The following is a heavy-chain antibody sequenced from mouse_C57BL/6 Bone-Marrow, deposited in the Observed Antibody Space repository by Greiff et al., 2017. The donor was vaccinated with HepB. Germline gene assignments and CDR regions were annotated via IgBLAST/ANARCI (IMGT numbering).Heavy chain of an antibody. J-gene: IGHJ2*01. Sequence: EVQGVESGGGLVKPGGSLKLSCAASGFTFSDYGMHWVRQAPEKGLEWVAYISSGSSTIYYADTVKGRFTISRDNAKNTLFLQMTSLRSEDTAMYYCAREIITTVVATDCWGQGTTLTVSS. CDR1: GFTFSDYG. D-gene: IGHD1-1*01. V-gene: IGHV5-17*01. CDR2: ISSGSSTI. CDR3: AREIITTVVATDC.